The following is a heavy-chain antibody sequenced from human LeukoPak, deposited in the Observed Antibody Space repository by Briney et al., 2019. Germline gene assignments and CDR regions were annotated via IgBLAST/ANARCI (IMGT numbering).Heavy chain of an antibody. CDR1: GYTFTSYG. CDR2: ISAYNGNT. J-gene: IGHJ4*02. D-gene: IGHD3-22*01. V-gene: IGHV1-18*01. Sequence: GASVKVSCKASGYTFTSYGISWVRQAPGQGPEWMGWISAYNGNTNYAQKLQGRVTMTTDTSTSTAYMELRSLRSDDTAVYYCARDDTPLDYYDSSGYLDYWGQGTQVTVSS. CDR3: ARDDTPLDYYDSSGYLDY.